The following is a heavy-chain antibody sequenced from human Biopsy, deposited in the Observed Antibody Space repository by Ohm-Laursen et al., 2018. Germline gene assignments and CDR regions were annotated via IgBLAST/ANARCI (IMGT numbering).Heavy chain of an antibody. CDR2: IFYSANT. CDR1: GVSINGGRYY. Sequence: SETLSLTCTVSGVSINGGRYYWNWIRHHPGKGLEWIGNIFYSANTYYNPSLKSRVTISVDTSNNQFSLKLRSVTAADTAVYYCARQVDFWSGYVDYWGQGTLVDVSS. D-gene: IGHD3-3*01. CDR3: ARQVDFWSGYVDY. V-gene: IGHV4-39*01. J-gene: IGHJ4*02.